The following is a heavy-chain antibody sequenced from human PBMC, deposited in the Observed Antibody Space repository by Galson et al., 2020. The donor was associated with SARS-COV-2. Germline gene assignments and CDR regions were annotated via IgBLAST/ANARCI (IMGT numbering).Heavy chain of an antibody. CDR2: IYPNGRT. Sequence: SETLSLTCAVSGYSISTTTYWGWLRPPPEQGLEWIGSIYPNGRTYYNPHIKRRVTISVDTSKNQFSLRLDSVTAAATALYYCARQGVNMKIVVTVPGWYFVLGGRGTLVTVSS. V-gene: IGHV4-38-2*01. CDR1: GYSISTTTY. J-gene: IGHJ2*01. CDR3: ARQGVNMKIVVTVPGWYFVL. D-gene: IGHD3-22*01.